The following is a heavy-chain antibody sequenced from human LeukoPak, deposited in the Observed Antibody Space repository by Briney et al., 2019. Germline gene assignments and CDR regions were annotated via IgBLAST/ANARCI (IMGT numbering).Heavy chain of an antibody. Sequence: GSLRLSCAASGFTFSSYSMNWVRQAPGKGLEWVSSISSSSSYIYYADSVKGRFTISRDNAKNSLYLQMNSLRAEDTAVYYCARGSCSSTSCPYNWFDPWGQGTLVTVSS. J-gene: IGHJ5*02. CDR2: ISSSSSYI. CDR1: GFTFSSYS. D-gene: IGHD2-2*01. V-gene: IGHV3-21*01. CDR3: ARGSCSSTSCPYNWFDP.